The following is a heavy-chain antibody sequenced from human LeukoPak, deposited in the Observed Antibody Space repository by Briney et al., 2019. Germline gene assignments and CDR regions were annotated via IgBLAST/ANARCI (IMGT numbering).Heavy chain of an antibody. J-gene: IGHJ4*02. CDR3: AKLPGGSGWPLYYFDY. V-gene: IGHV3-30*18. CDR2: ISYDGSNK. D-gene: IGHD6-19*01. CDR1: GFTFSSYG. Sequence: GSLRLSCAASGFTFSSYGMHWVRQAPGKGLEWVAVISYDGSNKYYADSVKGRFTISRDNSKNTLYLQMNSLRAGDTAVYYCAKLPGGSGWPLYYFDYWGQGTLVTVSS.